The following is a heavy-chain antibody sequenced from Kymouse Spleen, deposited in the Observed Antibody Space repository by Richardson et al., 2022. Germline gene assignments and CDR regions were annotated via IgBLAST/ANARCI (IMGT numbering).Heavy chain of an antibody. CDR1: GGSFSGYY. J-gene: IGHJ2*01. D-gene: IGHD2-2*02. CDR2: INHSGST. Sequence: QVQLQQWGAGLLKPSETLSLTCAVYGGSFSGYYWSWIRQPPGKGLEWIGEINHSGSTNYNPSLKSRVTISVDTSKNQFSLKLSSVTAADTAVYYCARGTRDIVVVPAAIRDWYFDLWGRGTLVTVSS. V-gene: IGHV4-34*01. CDR3: ARGTRDIVVVPAAIRDWYFDL.